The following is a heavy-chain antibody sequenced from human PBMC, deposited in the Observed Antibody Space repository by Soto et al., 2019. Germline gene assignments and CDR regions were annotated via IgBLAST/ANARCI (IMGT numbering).Heavy chain of an antibody. V-gene: IGHV3-23*01. D-gene: IGHD3-9*01. CDR1: GFTFSSYA. CDR2: ISGSGGST. CDR3: AKNVWGITIFGGMDV. J-gene: IGHJ6*02. Sequence: EVQLLESGGGLVQPGGSLRLSCAASGFTFSSYAMSWVRQAPGKGLEWVSAISGSGGSTYYADSVKGRFTISRDNSKNTLYLQMNSRRAEDTAVYYCAKNVWGITIFGGMDVWGQGTTVTVSS.